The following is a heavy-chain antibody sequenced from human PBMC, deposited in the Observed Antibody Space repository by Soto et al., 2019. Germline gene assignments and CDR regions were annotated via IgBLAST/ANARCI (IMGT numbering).Heavy chain of an antibody. CDR2: IYYSGNT. V-gene: IGHV4-31*03. CDR3: ARYPVVVVPAANYGLDV. D-gene: IGHD2-2*01. CDR1: GVSVSSDIYY. Sequence: QVQLQESGPGLVKPSQTLSLTCSVSGVSVSSDIYYWSWIRHHPGKGLEWIGYIYYSGNTYYNPYRVGRVTISLDTSKNQFSLRLRSVTPADTAVYYCARYPVVVVPAANYGLDVWGQGTTVTVSS. J-gene: IGHJ6*02.